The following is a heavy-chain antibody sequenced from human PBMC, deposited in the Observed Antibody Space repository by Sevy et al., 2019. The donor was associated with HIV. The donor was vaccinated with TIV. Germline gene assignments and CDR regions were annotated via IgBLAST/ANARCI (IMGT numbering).Heavy chain of an antibody. CDR1: GFTFSKYS. CDR2: LSFGCGKI. Sequence: QLGGSLRLSCAASGFTFSKYSMSWVRQPPGKGLEWVSTLSFGCGKINYADSVKGRFIISRDDSKNTLYLQMNSLRAEDTAVYFCAREGCTRPHDYWGQGTLVTVSS. J-gene: IGHJ4*02. V-gene: IGHV3-23*01. CDR3: AREGCTRPHDY. D-gene: IGHD2-8*01.